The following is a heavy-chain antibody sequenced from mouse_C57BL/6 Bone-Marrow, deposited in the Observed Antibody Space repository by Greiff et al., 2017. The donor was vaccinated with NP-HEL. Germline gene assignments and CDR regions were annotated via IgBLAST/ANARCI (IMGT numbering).Heavy chain of an antibody. V-gene: IGHV5-16*01. CDR1: GFTFSDYY. CDR3: ARGGDGYYGWYFDV. D-gene: IGHD2-3*01. CDR2: INYDGSST. Sequence: EVQLQESEGGLVQPGSSMKLSCTASGFTFSDYYMAWVRQVPEKGLEWVANINYDGSSTYYLDSLKSRFIISRDNAKNILYLQMSSLKSEDTATYYCARGGDGYYGWYFDVWGTGTTVTVSS. J-gene: IGHJ1*03.